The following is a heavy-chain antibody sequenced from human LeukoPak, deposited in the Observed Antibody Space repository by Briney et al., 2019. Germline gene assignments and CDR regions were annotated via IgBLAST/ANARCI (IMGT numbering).Heavy chain of an antibody. J-gene: IGHJ4*02. CDR1: GFTFSTYA. CDR3: VKVSSTVGATYFDY. CDR2: ITSKGVNT. D-gene: IGHD1-26*01. V-gene: IGHV3-64D*06. Sequence: GGSLRLSCSASGFTFSTYAMHWLRQAPVKGLEYVSGITSKGVNTYHADSVKGRFTISRDNSKNTLYFQMSSLRADDTAVYYCVKVSSTVGATYFDYWGQGTLVTVSS.